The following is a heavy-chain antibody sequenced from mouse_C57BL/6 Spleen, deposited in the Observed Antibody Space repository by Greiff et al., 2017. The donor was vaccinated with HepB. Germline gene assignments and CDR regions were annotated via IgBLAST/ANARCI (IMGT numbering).Heavy chain of an antibody. V-gene: IGHV1-76*01. J-gene: IGHJ1*03. D-gene: IGHD1-1*01. Sequence: QVQLKESGAELVRPGASVKLSCKASGYTFTDYYINWVKQRPGQGLEWIARIYPGSGNTYYNEKFKGKATLTAEKSSSTAYMQLSSLTSEDSAVYFCARHDYYGSSYGYFDVWGTGTTVTVSS. CDR3: ARHDYYGSSYGYFDV. CDR1: GYTFTDYY. CDR2: IYPGSGNT.